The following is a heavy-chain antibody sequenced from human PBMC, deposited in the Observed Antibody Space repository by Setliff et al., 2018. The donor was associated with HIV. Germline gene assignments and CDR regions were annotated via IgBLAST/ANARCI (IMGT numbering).Heavy chain of an antibody. J-gene: IGHJ3*02. V-gene: IGHV3-30*02. CDR1: GFTFSISG. CDR2: IEYDESNK. Sequence: GGSLRLSCVASGFTFSISGMHWVRQAPGKGLEWVTYIEYDESNKRYADNVKGRFTISRDNFKNTLYLQMNSLRLEDTALYYCVKGGMTNAAFNIWGPGTMVTVSS. CDR3: VKGGMTNAAFNI. D-gene: IGHD3-16*01.